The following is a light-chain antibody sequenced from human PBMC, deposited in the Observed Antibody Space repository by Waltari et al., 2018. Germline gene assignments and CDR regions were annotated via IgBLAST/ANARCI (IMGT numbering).Light chain of an antibody. CDR1: SGHSSNI. CDR2: VNSDGSH. Sequence: QLVVTQSPSASASLGASVKLTCTLSSGHSSNIIAWLQQQPEKGPRYLMKVNSDGSHSRGDEIPDRFSGSSSGAERYPTISSLQAEDEADYYCQTGGHGTWVFGGGTKLTVL. CDR3: QTGGHGTWV. J-gene: IGLJ3*02. V-gene: IGLV4-69*01.